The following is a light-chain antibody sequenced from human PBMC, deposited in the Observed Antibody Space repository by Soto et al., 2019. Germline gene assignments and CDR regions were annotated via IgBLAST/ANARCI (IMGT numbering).Light chain of an antibody. CDR2: AAS. CDR1: QSISSY. CDR3: QQSYSTPFT. Sequence: DIQMTQSPSSLYASIGDRVTITCRASQSISSYLNWYQQKPGKAPKLLIYAASRLQSGVPSRFSGSGSGTDFTLTISSLQPEDFATYYCQQSYSTPFTFGGGTKVEIK. V-gene: IGKV1-39*01. J-gene: IGKJ4*01.